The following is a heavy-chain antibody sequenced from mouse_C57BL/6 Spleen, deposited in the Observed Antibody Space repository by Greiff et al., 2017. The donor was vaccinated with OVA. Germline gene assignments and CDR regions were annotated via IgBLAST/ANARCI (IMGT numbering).Heavy chain of an antibody. V-gene: IGHV14-2*01. J-gene: IGHJ1*03. Sequence: VQLQQSGAELVKPGASVKLSCTASGFNFTDYYMHWVKQRPEHGLEWIGTIDPEDGDTTYEQKFQGKATITADTSSNTAYLQLSILTSEYTAIYYCAPTLYDGYHQVWGTGTTVTVSS. CDR2: IDPEDGDT. D-gene: IGHD2-3*01. CDR3: APTLYDGYHQV. CDR1: GFNFTDYY.